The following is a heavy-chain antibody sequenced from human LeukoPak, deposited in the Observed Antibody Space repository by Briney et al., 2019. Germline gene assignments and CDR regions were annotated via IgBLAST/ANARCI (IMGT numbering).Heavy chain of an antibody. Sequence: PSETLSLTCAVYGGSFSGYYWSWIRQPPGKGLEWIGEINHSGSTNYNPSLKSRVTISVDTSKNQFSLKLSSVTAADTAVYYCARGGKPGSGFDYWGQGTLVNVSS. CDR2: INHSGST. V-gene: IGHV4-34*01. CDR1: GGSFSGYY. D-gene: IGHD3-3*01. CDR3: ARGGKPGSGFDY. J-gene: IGHJ4*02.